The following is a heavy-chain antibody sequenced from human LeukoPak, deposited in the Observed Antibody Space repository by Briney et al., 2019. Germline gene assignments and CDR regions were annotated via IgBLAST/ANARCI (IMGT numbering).Heavy chain of an antibody. D-gene: IGHD2/OR15-2a*01. CDR2: IYTGGNT. Sequence: GGSLRLSCAASGFIVSSNNMNWVRQAPGRGLEWASVIYTGGNTYYADSVKGRFTISRDNAKNTLYLQMNSLRAEDTAVYYCARFNIDYWGQGTLVTVSS. CDR1: GFIVSSNN. CDR3: ARFNIDY. V-gene: IGHV3-66*01. J-gene: IGHJ4*02.